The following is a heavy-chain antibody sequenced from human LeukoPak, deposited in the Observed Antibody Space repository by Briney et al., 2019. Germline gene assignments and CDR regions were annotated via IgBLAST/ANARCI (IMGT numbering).Heavy chain of an antibody. CDR1: GYTFTGYY. J-gene: IGHJ6*03. D-gene: IGHD4-23*01. CDR2: INPNSGGT. V-gene: IGHV1-2*02. CDR3: ARDHDYGGNSFYYYYYMDV. Sequence: ASVKVSCKASGYTFTGYYMHWVRQAPGQGLEWMGWINPNSGGTNYAQKFQGRVTMTRDTSISTAYMELSRPRSDDTAVYYCARDHDYGGNSFYYYYYMDVWGKGTTVTVSS.